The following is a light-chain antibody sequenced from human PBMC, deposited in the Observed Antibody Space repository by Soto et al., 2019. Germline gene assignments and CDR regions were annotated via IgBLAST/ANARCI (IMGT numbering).Light chain of an antibody. J-gene: IGLJ3*02. CDR1: SSDIGAYKY. V-gene: IGLV2-14*03. CDR2: DVS. Sequence: QSALTQPASVSGSPGQSITISCTGTSSDIGAYKYVSWYQQHPGKAPRLMIYDVSNRPSGVSNRFSGSKSGNTASLTISGLQAEDEAEYSCSSFTSRSNWVFGGGTKVTVL. CDR3: SSFTSRSNWV.